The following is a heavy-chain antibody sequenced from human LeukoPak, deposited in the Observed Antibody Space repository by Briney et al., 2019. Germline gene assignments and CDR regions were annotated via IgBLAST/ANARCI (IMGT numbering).Heavy chain of an antibody. CDR1: GVTASSNY. V-gene: IGHV3-53*01. D-gene: IGHD3-22*01. CDR2: IYSDGRT. J-gene: IGHJ6*02. Sequence: SGGSLRLSCAASGVTASSNYMSWVRQAPGKGLEWVSVIYSDGRTYYADSVKGRFTTTRDNSKNTLYLQMNSLRAEDTAVYYCARDLRDSSGLYYYGMDVWGQGTTVTVSS. CDR3: ARDLRDSSGLYYYGMDV.